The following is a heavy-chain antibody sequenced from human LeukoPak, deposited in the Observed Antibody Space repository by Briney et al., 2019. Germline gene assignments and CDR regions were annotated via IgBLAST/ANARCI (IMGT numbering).Heavy chain of an antibody. Sequence: LGGSLRVSCAATGFTFSSYAMSWVRQAPGKGLEWVSAISGSGGSTYYADSVKGRFTISRDNSKNTPYLQMNSLRAEATAVSYCAKALGRYSSVEFLDYWGQGTLVTLSS. J-gene: IGHJ4*02. CDR1: GFTFSSYA. V-gene: IGHV3-23*01. CDR2: ISGSGGST. CDR3: AKALGRYSSVEFLDY. D-gene: IGHD5-18*01.